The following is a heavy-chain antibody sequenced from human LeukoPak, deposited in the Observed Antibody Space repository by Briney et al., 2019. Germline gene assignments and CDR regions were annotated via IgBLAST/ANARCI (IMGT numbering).Heavy chain of an antibody. J-gene: IGHJ4*02. D-gene: IGHD4-17*01. V-gene: IGHV1-46*01. CDR1: GYTFTNYY. CDR2: INPSGGST. Sequence: ASVKVSCKASGYTFTNYYLHWVRQAPGQGLEWMGIINPSGGSTSYAQKFQGRVTMTRDTSTSTVYMEPSSLRSEDTAVYYCARAGTVTTSVLGYWGQGTPVTVSS. CDR3: ARAGTVTTSVLGY.